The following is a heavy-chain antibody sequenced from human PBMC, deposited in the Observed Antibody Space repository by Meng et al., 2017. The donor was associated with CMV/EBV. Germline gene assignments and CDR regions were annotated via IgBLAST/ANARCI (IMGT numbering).Heavy chain of an antibody. J-gene: IGHJ6*02. CDR2: IYSGGSST. D-gene: IGHD3-3*01. V-gene: IGHV3-23*03. CDR3: AKDNAPYYDFWSGYPPHQYYYYGMDV. CDR1: GFTFSSYA. Sequence: GGSLRLSCAASGFTFSSYAMSWVRQAPGKGLEWVSVIYSGGSSTYYADSVKGRFTISRDNSKNTLYLQMNSLRAEDTAVYYCAKDNAPYYDFWSGYPPHQYYYYGMDVWGQGTTVTVSS.